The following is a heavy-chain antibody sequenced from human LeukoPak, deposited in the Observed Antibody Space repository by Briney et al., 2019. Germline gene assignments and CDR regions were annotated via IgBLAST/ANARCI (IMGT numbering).Heavy chain of an antibody. D-gene: IGHD5-18*01. J-gene: IGHJ4*02. CDR3: ASDKVPRRGYSCGYPGY. CDR1: GYTFTSYY. CDR2: INPSGGST. V-gene: IGHV1-46*03. Sequence: ASVKVSCKASGYTFTSYYMHWVRQAPGQGLEWMGIINPSGGSTSYAQKFQGRVTMTRDTSTSTVYMELSSLRSEDTAVYYCASDKVPRRGYSCGYPGYWGQGTLVTVSS.